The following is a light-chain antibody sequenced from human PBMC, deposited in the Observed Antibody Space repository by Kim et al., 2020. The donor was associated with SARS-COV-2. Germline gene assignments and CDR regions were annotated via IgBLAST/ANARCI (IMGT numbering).Light chain of an antibody. CDR1: QNVLDNSNNKNY. Sequence: DIVMTQSPDSLAVSLGERATINCKSSQNVLDNSNNKNYLAWYQQKPGQPPNLLIYWASTRESGVPDRFSGSGSGTDFTLTISSLQAEDVAVYYCQQYYTTPYTFGKGTKLEI. CDR2: WAS. V-gene: IGKV4-1*01. J-gene: IGKJ2*01. CDR3: QQYYTTPYT.